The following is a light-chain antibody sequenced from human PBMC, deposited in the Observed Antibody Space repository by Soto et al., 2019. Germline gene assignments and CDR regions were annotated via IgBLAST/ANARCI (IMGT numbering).Light chain of an antibody. CDR3: LQYQSYWT. CDR1: QSVSTRY. Sequence: ESMLTQSPGTLSLSPGERATLSCRASQSVSTRYSAWYQQKPGQAPRLLIYGASIRATGIPDRFSGSGSGTDFTLTISSLQPDDLATYYCLQYQSYWTFGQGTKVEVK. CDR2: GAS. J-gene: IGKJ1*01. V-gene: IGKV3-20*01.